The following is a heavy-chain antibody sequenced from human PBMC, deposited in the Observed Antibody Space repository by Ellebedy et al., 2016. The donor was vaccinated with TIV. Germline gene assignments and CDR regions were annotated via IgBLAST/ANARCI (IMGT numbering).Heavy chain of an antibody. CDR2: IKQDGSEK. CDR3: ATGGSYGDYLSPTHAFVI. V-gene: IGHV3-7*01. J-gene: IGHJ3*02. D-gene: IGHD4-17*01. Sequence: GESLKISCGASGFSFRSYWMTWVRQAPGKGLEWVANIKQDGSEKYYVDFVKGRFTISRDNTKNSLYLNLNSLRAEDTAMYYCATGGSYGDYLSPTHAFVIWGQGTMVTVSS. CDR1: GFSFRSYW.